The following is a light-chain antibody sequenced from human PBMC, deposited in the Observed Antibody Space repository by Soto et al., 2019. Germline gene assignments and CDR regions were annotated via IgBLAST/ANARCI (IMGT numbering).Light chain of an antibody. CDR2: GAF. V-gene: IGKV3-20*01. CDR3: QYYGGYYGSSPRYT. J-gene: IGKJ2*01. Sequence: EIVLTQSPGTLSLSPGERATLSCRASQNVSSNYLAWYQQRPGQAPRPLMYGAFIRATGIPDRISGSGSGTDFTVTISRLEPEDFAVYYCQYYGGYYGSSPRYTFGQGTKLDIK. CDR1: QNVSSNY.